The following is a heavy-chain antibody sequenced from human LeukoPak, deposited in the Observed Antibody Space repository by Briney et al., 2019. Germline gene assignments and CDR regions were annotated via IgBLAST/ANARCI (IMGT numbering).Heavy chain of an antibody. V-gene: IGHV3-30*03. D-gene: IGHD2-15*01. Sequence: PGGSLRLSCAASGFTFSSYGMHWVRQAPGKGLEWVAVISYDGSNKYYADSVKGRFTISRDNSKNTLYLQMNSLRAEDTAVYYCATSGGSDYWGQGTLVTVSS. CDR1: GFTFSSYG. J-gene: IGHJ4*02. CDR2: ISYDGSNK. CDR3: ATSGGSDY.